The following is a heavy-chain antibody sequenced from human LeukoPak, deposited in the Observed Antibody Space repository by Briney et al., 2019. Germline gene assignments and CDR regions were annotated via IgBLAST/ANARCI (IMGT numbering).Heavy chain of an antibody. V-gene: IGHV4-59*01. J-gene: IGHJ4*02. D-gene: IGHD1-1*01. CDR1: GGSISSYY. CDR3: ARLTTGYFDY. CDR2: IYYSGST. Sequence: PSETLSLTCTVSGGSISSYYWSWIRQPPGKGLEWIGYIYYSGSTNYNPSLKSRVTISVDTSKNQFSLKLSSVTAADTAVYYCARLTTGYFDYWGQGTLVTVSS.